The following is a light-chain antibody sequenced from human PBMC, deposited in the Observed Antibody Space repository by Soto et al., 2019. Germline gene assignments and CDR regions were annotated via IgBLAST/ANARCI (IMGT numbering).Light chain of an antibody. CDR3: QLRSNWPPTWT. J-gene: IGKJ1*01. Sequence: EIVLTQSPATLSLSPGERATLSCRASQSISNYLAWYQHKPGQAPTLLIYYASSRATGIPARFSGSGSGTDFTLTISSLEPEDFAVYFCQLRSNWPPTWTFGQGTKVEIK. V-gene: IGKV3-11*01. CDR1: QSISNY. CDR2: YAS.